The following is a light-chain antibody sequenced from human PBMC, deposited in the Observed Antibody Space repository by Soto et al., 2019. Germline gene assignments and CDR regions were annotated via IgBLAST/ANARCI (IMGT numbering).Light chain of an antibody. J-gene: IGKJ2*01. CDR2: GVS. CDR1: QSVSSSY. V-gene: IGKV3-20*01. CDR3: QHYSGWPPV. Sequence: EIVMTQSSATLSVSPGARATLSCRASQSVSSSYLAWYQQKPGQAPRLLIYGVSSRATGIPDRFSGSGSGTDFTLTISRLEPEDFALYYCQHYSGWPPVFGQGTKVDIK.